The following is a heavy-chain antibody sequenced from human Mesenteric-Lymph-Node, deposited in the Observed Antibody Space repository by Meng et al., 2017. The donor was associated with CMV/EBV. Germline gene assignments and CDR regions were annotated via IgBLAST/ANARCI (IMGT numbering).Heavy chain of an antibody. D-gene: IGHD2-15*01. Sequence: QVQLQQWGAGLLKPSDALSLTCAVYGGSFSGYSWSSIRHPPGKGLEWIGEINHSGVPNYNPSLKSRVTISLDRSKNQFSLKLSSVTAEDTAVYYCARGSDIPVNNYWGQGTLVTVSS. V-gene: IGHV4-34*01. J-gene: IGHJ4*02. CDR1: GGSFSGYS. CDR2: INHSGVP. CDR3: ARGSDIPVNNY.